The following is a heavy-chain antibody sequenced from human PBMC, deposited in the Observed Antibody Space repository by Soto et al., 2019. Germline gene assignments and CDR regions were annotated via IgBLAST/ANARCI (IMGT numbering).Heavy chain of an antibody. CDR3: ARDSLSSTSCCRGFDP. CDR2: IYYSGST. CDR1: GGSISSGGYY. V-gene: IGHV4-31*11. Sequence: SETLSLTCAVSGGSISSGGYYWSWIRQHPGKGLEWIGYIYYSGSTYYNPSLKSRVTISVDTSKNQFSLKLSSVTAADTAVYYCARDSLSSTSCCRGFDPWGQGTLVTVYS. J-gene: IGHJ5*02. D-gene: IGHD2-2*01.